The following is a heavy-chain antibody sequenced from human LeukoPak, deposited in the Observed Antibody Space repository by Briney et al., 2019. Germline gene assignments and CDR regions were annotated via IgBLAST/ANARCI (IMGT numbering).Heavy chain of an antibody. CDR2: IIPIFGTA. D-gene: IGHD2-15*01. Sequence: SVKVSCKASGGTFSSYAISWVRQAPGQGLEWMGGIIPIFGTANYAQKFQGRVTITADESTSTAYMELSSLRSEDTAVYYRARDSGYCSGGSCYSGIDYWGQGTLVTVSS. CDR3: ARDSGYCSGGSCYSGIDY. CDR1: GGTFSSYA. V-gene: IGHV1-69*13. J-gene: IGHJ4*02.